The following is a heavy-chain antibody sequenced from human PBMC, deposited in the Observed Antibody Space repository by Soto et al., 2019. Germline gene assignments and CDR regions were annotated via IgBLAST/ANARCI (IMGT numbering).Heavy chain of an antibody. D-gene: IGHD6-19*01. J-gene: IGHJ5*02. Sequence: AAVKVSCKATGYTFTSYGIRWVRPAPAQGLAGVGWISAYNGNRNYAQKLHGRVTMTTDTSTSTAYMELRSLRSDDTAVYCSTRQWNCLDPWGQGTLVTVSS. CDR2: ISAYNGNR. V-gene: IGHV1-18*04. CDR1: GYTFTSYG. CDR3: TRQWNCLDP.